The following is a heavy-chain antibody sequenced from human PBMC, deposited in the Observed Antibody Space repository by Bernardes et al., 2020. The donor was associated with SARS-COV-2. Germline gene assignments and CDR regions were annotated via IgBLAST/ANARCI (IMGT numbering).Heavy chain of an antibody. CDR2: LNGSGGAI. V-gene: IGHV3-74*01. D-gene: IGHD3-10*01. Sequence: GGSLRLSCAASGFTFSSYWMHWVRQAPGKGLVWVSCLNGSGGAITYGDSVKGRFIISRDNAKSILYLQMNSLRSEDAAVYYCTRSFNYGPDYWSQGTLVTVSS. CDR1: GFTFSSYW. CDR3: TRSFNYGPDY. J-gene: IGHJ4*02.